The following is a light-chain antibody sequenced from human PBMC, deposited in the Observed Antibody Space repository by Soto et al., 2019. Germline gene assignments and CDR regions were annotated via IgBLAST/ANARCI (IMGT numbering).Light chain of an antibody. CDR1: QSLLHSNGYNY. Sequence: DIVMTQSPLSLPVTPGEPASISCRSSQSLLHSNGYNYLDWYLQKPGQSPQLLIYLGSNRSSGVPDRFSGSGSGTDFTLNISRVEAEDVGVYYCMQALHSPWTFGQGTKVEIK. J-gene: IGKJ1*01. CDR3: MQALHSPWT. CDR2: LGS. V-gene: IGKV2-28*01.